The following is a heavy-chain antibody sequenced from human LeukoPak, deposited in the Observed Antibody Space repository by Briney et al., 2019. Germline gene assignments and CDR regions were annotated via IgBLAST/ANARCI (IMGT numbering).Heavy chain of an antibody. J-gene: IGHJ6*02. CDR1: GGSISGFY. V-gene: IGHV4-59*01. D-gene: IGHD2-15*01. CDR3: ARVGYCTGGSCYSDYLYGMDV. CDR2: IFNSGST. Sequence: SETLSLTCTVSGGSISGFYWSWFRQPPGKGLEWIGYIFNSGSTNYNPSLKSRVTISVDTSKNQFSLKLSSVTAADTAVYYCARVGYCTGGSCYSDYLYGMDVWGQGTPVTVSS.